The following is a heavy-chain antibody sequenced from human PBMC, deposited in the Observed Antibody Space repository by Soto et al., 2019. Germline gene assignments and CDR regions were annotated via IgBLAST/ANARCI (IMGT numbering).Heavy chain of an antibody. CDR3: ARLYETSNYYFLAWFDP. CDR1: GYNFTANW. Sequence: PGESLKISCKTSGYNFTANWIAWVRQVPGKGLEYMGRIDPDDSYSNYSPSFEGHVTLSVDKSVNTAFLQWSILKASDTAMYYCARLYETSNYYFLAWFDPWGQGTLVTVSS. V-gene: IGHV5-10-1*01. J-gene: IGHJ5*02. D-gene: IGHD3-22*01. CDR2: IDPDDSYS.